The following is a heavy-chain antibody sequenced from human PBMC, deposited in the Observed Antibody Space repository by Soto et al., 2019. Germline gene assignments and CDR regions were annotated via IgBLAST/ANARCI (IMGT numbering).Heavy chain of an antibody. V-gene: IGHV3-23*01. CDR2: ISGSGGST. CDR3: AKGMEGTYRIEY. J-gene: IGHJ4*02. Sequence: GGSLRLSCAASGFTFSSYAMSWVRQAPGKGLEWVSAISGSGGSTYYADSVKGRFTISRDKSKNTLYLQMNSLRAEDTAVYYCAKGMEGTYRIEYWGQGTLVPVYS. D-gene: IGHD4-4*01. CDR1: GFTFSSYA.